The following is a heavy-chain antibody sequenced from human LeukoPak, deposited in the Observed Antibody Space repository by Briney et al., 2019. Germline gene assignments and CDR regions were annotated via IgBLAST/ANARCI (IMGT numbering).Heavy chain of an antibody. Sequence: GGSLRLSCAASGFTFSNYWMHWVRQAPGKGLVWVSHINNDGNTTTYADSVKGRFTISRDNAKNTLYLQMNSLRAEDTAVYYCARVAGGNSPYYFDYWGQGTLATVSS. D-gene: IGHD4-23*01. CDR1: GFTFSNYW. V-gene: IGHV3-74*01. CDR3: ARVAGGNSPYYFDY. J-gene: IGHJ4*02. CDR2: INNDGNTT.